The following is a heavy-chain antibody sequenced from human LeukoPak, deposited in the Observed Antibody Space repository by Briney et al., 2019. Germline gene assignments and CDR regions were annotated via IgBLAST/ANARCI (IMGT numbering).Heavy chain of an antibody. V-gene: IGHV3-33*01. CDR2: IWYDGSNK. Sequence: PGRSLRLSCAASGFTFSSSRMHWVRQAPGKGLAGVAVIWYDGSNKYYADSVKGRFTISRDNSKNTLYLQMNSLRGDDTAVYYCAREDYGDYADAFDIWGQGTMVTVSS. J-gene: IGHJ3*02. CDR3: AREDYGDYADAFDI. D-gene: IGHD4-17*01. CDR1: GFTFSSSR.